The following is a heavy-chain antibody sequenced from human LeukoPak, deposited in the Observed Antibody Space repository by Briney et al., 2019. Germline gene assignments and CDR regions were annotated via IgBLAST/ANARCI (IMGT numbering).Heavy chain of an antibody. CDR3: ARDLPYSGSYYFHY. CDR2: ISAYNGNT. CDR1: GYTFTSYG. J-gene: IGHJ4*02. D-gene: IGHD1-26*01. Sequence: GASVKVSCKASGYTFTSYGISWGRQAPGQGLEWMGWISAYNGNTNYAQKLQGRVTMTTDTSTSTAYMELTSLRSDDTAVYYCARDLPYSGSYYFHYWGQGTLVTVSS. V-gene: IGHV1-18*01.